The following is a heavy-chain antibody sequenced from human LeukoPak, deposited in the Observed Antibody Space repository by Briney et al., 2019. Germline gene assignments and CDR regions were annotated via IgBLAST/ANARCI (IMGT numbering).Heavy chain of an antibody. CDR3: ASASSHRIAAGGDY. Sequence: PGGSLRLSYAASGFTFSNYWMHWVRQAPGKGLVWVSRINSDGSSRNYADSVKGRFTISRDNAKNTVYLQMNSLRAEDTAVYYCASASSHRIAAGGDYWGQGTLVTVSS. CDR2: INSDGSSR. J-gene: IGHJ4*02. CDR1: GFTFSNYW. D-gene: IGHD6-13*01. V-gene: IGHV3-74*01.